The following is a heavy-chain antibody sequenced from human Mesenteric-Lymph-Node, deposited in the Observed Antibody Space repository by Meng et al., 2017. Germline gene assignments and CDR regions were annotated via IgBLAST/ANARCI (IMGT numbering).Heavy chain of an antibody. V-gene: IGHV3-30*01. CDR3: ARDRVLVGATFPWFDP. CDR2: DDGSNE. J-gene: IGHJ5*02. Sequence: DDGSNEYYADSVKGRFTISRDNSKNTLYLQMNSLRAEDTAVYYCARDRVLVGATFPWFDPWGQGTLVTVSS. D-gene: IGHD1-26*01.